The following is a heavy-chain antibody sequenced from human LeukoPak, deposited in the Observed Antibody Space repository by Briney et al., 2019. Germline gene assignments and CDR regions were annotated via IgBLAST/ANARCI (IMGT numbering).Heavy chain of an antibody. J-gene: IGHJ4*02. V-gene: IGHV1-24*01. CDR2: FDPEDGET. Sequence: ASVKVSCKVSGHSLTELCMHWVRQTPGKGLEWMGGFDPEDGETIYAQKFQGRVTMTEDTSTDTAYMELRSLRSEDTAVYYCARDGGIDGSSSWYGYFIDYWGQGTLVTVSS. CDR1: GHSLTELC. CDR3: ARDGGIDGSSSWYGYFIDY. D-gene: IGHD6-13*01.